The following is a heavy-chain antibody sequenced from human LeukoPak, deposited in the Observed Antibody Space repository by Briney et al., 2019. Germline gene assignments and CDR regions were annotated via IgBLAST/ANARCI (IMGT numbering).Heavy chain of an antibody. J-gene: IGHJ4*02. Sequence: SVKVSCKASGGTFSSYAISWVRQAPGQGLEWMGGIIPIFGTANYAQKFQGRVTITADKSTSTAYMELSSLRSEDTAVYYCARDSGADIVVVPAASDHWGQGTLVTVSS. CDR1: GGTFSSYA. V-gene: IGHV1-69*06. D-gene: IGHD2-2*01. CDR3: ARDSGADIVVVPAASDH. CDR2: IIPIFGTA.